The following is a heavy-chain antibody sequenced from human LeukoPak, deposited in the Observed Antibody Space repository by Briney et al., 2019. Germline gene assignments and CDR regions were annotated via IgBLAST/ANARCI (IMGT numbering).Heavy chain of an antibody. V-gene: IGHV4-59*11. CDR2: MYYSGIT. CDR3: ATYAKYGYYYYMDV. J-gene: IGHJ6*03. D-gene: IGHD2-8*01. CDR1: GGSLSGHY. Sequence: TSETLSLTCTVSGGSLSGHYWSWIWQPPSKGLEWIGDMYYSGITNYNPSLKSRVTISADTSKNQFSLKLSSVTAADTAMYYCATYAKYGYYYYMDVWGKGTTVTVSS.